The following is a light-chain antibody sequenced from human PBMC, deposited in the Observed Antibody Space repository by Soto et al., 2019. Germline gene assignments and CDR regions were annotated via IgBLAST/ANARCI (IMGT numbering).Light chain of an antibody. CDR3: VLYMGSGIWV. V-gene: IGLV8-61*01. J-gene: IGLJ3*02. Sequence: QTVVTQEPSFSVSPGGTVTLTCALSSGSVSTSFHPSWYRQTPGQAPRTLIYSTNTRSSGVPDRFSGSILGNKAALTITGAQADDESDYYCVLYMGSGIWVFGGATKLTVL. CDR2: STN. CDR1: SGSVSTSFH.